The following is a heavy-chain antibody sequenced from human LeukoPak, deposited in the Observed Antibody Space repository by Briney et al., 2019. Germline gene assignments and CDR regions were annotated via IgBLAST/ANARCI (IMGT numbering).Heavy chain of an antibody. CDR3: ARDRGIAVAGKKGYYYYYGMDV. CDR2: VNHSGST. Sequence: SETLSLTCAVYGGSFSGYYWSWIRQPPGKGLEWIGEVNHSGSTNYNPSLKSRVTISVDTSKNQFSLKLSSVTAADTAVYYCARDRGIAVAGKKGYYYYYGMDVWGQGTTVTVSS. J-gene: IGHJ6*02. CDR1: GGSFSGYY. D-gene: IGHD6-19*01. V-gene: IGHV4-34*01.